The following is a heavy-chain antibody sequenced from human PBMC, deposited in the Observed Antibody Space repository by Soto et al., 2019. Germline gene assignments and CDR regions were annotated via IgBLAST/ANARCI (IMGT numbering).Heavy chain of an antibody. Sequence: PXETLSLTCTVSGGSISSGDDYWNWIRQPPGKGLEWIGYIFYSGTTSYNPSLKSRITISVDTSKNQFSLKLSSVTAADTAVYYCAKGGDWFGHWGQGTLVTVSS. CDR3: AKGGDWFGH. CDR1: GGSISSGDDY. V-gene: IGHV4-30-4*01. CDR2: IFYSGTT. J-gene: IGHJ5*02.